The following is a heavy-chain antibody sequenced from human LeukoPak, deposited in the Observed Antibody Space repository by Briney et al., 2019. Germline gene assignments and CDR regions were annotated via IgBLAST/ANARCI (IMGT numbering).Heavy chain of an antibody. CDR3: ARTNWGLGGAFDM. CDR1: GFTFSSYA. J-gene: IGHJ3*02. CDR2: ISSSGTTI. Sequence: GGSLRLSCAASGFTFSSYAMNWVRQAPGKGLEWVSKISSSGTTIYYADSVKGRFTTSRDNAKNSLYLQLNSLRAEDTAVYYCARTNWGLGGAFDMWGQGTMVTVSS. D-gene: IGHD7-27*01. V-gene: IGHV3-48*03.